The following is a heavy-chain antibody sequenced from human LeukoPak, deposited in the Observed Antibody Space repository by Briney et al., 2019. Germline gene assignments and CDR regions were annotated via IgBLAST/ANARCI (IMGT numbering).Heavy chain of an antibody. V-gene: IGHV3-21*01. Sequence: PGGSLRLSCAASGFTFSTYSMNWVRQAPGKGLEWVSSISPGRTYMFYADSVKGRVAISRDNSKNTVFLQMNSVRAEDTAVYYCARSYSNHLFGMDVWGQGTTVTVSS. CDR3: ARSYSNHLFGMDV. CDR1: GFTFSTYS. CDR2: ISPGRTYM. J-gene: IGHJ6*02. D-gene: IGHD4-11*01.